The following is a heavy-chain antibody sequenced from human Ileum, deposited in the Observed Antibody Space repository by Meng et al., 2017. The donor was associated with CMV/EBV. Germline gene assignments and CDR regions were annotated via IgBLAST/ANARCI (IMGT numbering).Heavy chain of an antibody. CDR3: AREYSSSSGRSFDH. Sequence: GESLKISCAASVFTFSSYSLNWVRQAPGKGLEWISYISSSSTTIYYADSVKGRFTISRDNAKNSLYLQMNSLRAEDTAVYYCAREYSSSSGRSFDHWGKG. D-gene: IGHD6-6*01. J-gene: IGHJ4*02. V-gene: IGHV3-48*04. CDR1: VFTFSSYS. CDR2: ISSSSTTI.